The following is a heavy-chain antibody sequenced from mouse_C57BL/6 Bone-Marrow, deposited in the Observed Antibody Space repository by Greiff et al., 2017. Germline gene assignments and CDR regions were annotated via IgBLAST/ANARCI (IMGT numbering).Heavy chain of an antibody. V-gene: IGHV14-4*01. CDR3: SSFDGNYFDF. J-gene: IGHJ2*01. D-gene: IGHD2-3*01. CDR1: GFNIKDDY. CDR2: IDPEIGDT. Sequence: EVQLVESGAELVRPGASVKLSCTASGFNIKDDYIHWVKQRPEQGLEWIGWIDPEIGDTEYASKFQGKATITSDTSSNTAYLRLSSLTSEDTDVYYCSSFDGNYFDFWGQGTTLTVAS.